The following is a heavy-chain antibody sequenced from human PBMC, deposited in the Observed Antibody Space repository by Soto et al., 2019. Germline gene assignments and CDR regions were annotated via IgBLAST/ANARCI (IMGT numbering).Heavy chain of an antibody. CDR2: TYYRSKWYH. CDR3: ARGGYDLID. D-gene: IGHD5-12*01. CDR1: GYSVSSNNIA. V-gene: IGHV6-1*01. J-gene: IGHJ4*02. Sequence: SHTLSLTCAISGYSVSSNNIALNWIRQSPSRGLEWLGRTYYRSKWYHDYAVSVIGRIIIHPDTSKNQFSLQLNSVTPDDTAMYYCARGGYDLIDWGRGTLVTVSS.